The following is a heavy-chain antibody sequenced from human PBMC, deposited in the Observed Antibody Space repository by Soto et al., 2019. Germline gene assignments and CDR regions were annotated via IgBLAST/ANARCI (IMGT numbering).Heavy chain of an antibody. V-gene: IGHV4-31*03. Sequence: SETLSLTCTVSGGSISSGGYYWSWIRQHPGKGLEWIGYIYYSGSTYYNPSLKSRVTISVDTSKNQFSLKLSSVTAADTAVYYCARYRPRPYDILTGPQTSGMDVWGQGTTVTVSS. CDR2: IYYSGST. J-gene: IGHJ6*02. CDR1: GGSISSGGYY. CDR3: ARYRPRPYDILTGPQTSGMDV. D-gene: IGHD3-9*01.